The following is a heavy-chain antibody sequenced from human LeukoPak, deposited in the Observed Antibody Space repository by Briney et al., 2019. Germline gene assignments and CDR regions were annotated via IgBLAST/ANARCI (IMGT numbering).Heavy chain of an antibody. D-gene: IGHD3-3*01. Sequence: SETLSLNCAVSGYSISSGYYWGWIRQPPGKGLEWIGSIYHSGSTYYNPSLKSRVTISVDTSKNQFSLKLSSVTAADTAVYYCARPHAVDFWSGYSSWYFDLWGRGTLVTVSS. CDR2: IYHSGST. CDR3: ARPHAVDFWSGYSSWYFDL. J-gene: IGHJ2*01. V-gene: IGHV4-38-2*01. CDR1: GYSISSGYY.